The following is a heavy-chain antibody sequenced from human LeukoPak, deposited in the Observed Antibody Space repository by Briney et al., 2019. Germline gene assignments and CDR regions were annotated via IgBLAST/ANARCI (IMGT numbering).Heavy chain of an antibody. Sequence: PGGSLRLSCAASGFSFSSYGMQWVRQAPGKGLERVSAISGRSGTTYYADSVKGRFTISRDNSKNTLYLQMNSLSAGDTAVYYCAKVGTVYFPLDFWGQGTLVTVSS. CDR1: GFSFSSYG. D-gene: IGHD2/OR15-2a*01. V-gene: IGHV3-23*01. CDR3: AKVGTVYFPLDF. CDR2: ISGRSGTT. J-gene: IGHJ4*02.